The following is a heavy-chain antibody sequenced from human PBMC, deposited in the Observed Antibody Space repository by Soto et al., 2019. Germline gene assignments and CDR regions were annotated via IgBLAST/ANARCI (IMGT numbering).Heavy chain of an antibody. D-gene: IGHD3-3*01. J-gene: IGHJ3*02. CDR3: ARVKYLLEWSLDAFDI. CDR2: IIPIFGTA. V-gene: IGHV1-69*13. CDR1: GGSFSSYA. Sequence: ASVKVSCKASGGSFSSYAISWVRQAPGQGLEWMGGIIPIFGTANYAQKFQGRATITADESTSTAYMELSSLRSEDTAVYYCARVKYLLEWSLDAFDIWGQGTMVTVSS.